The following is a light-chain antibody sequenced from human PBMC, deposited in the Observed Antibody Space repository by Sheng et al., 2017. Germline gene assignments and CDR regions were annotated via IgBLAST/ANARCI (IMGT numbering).Light chain of an antibody. CDR2: GNS. Sequence: QSVLTQPPSVSGAPGQRVTISCTGSSSNIGAGYDVHWYQQLPGTAPKLLIYGNSNRPSGVPDRFSGSKSGTSASLAITGLQAEDEADYYCQSYDSSLSGSHVVFGGGT. J-gene: IGLJ2*01. CDR3: QSYDSSLSGSHVV. CDR1: SSNIGAGYD. V-gene: IGLV1-40*01.